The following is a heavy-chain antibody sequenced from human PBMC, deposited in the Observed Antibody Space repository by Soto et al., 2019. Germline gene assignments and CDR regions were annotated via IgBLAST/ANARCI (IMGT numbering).Heavy chain of an antibody. J-gene: IGHJ5*02. V-gene: IGHV1-69*12. CDR2: IIPIFGTA. CDR1: GGTFSSYA. D-gene: IGHD6-6*01. CDR3: ARRDSSSPGWFDP. Sequence: VQLVQSGAEVKKPGSSVKVSCKASGGTFSSYAISWVRQAPGQGLEWMGGIIPIFGTANYAQKFQGRVTINADESTRTAYKELSSLRSEDTAVYYCARRDSSSPGWFDPWGQGTLVTVSS.